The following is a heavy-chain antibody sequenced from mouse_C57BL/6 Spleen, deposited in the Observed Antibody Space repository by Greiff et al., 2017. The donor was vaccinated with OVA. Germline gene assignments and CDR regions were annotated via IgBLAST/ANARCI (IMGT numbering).Heavy chain of an antibody. J-gene: IGHJ2*01. Sequence: QVQLKESGPGLVAPSQSLSISCTASGFSFTSYGVSWVRQPPGKGLEWLGVIWGGGSTTYHSALIYRLSISKDNSKSQVFLKLNSVQTDDTAAYYCAKLGRRGYLDDWGQGTTLTVSS. V-gene: IGHV2-3*01. CDR3: AKLGRRGYLDD. CDR2: IWGGGST. D-gene: IGHD4-1*01. CDR1: GFSFTSYG.